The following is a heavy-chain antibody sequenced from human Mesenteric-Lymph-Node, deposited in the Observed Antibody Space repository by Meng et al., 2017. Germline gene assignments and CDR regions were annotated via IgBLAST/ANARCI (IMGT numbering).Heavy chain of an antibody. Sequence: GESLKISCAASGFTFSRSWMFWVRQVPGKGLMRVSRIESDGITTGYADSVKGRFTISRDNAQNTVYLQMNSLRAEDTAIYYCARDDYGSIDYWGQGTLVTVSS. CDR2: IESDGITT. J-gene: IGHJ4*02. D-gene: IGHD3-10*01. CDR3: ARDDYGSIDY. CDR1: GFTFSRSW. V-gene: IGHV3-74*01.